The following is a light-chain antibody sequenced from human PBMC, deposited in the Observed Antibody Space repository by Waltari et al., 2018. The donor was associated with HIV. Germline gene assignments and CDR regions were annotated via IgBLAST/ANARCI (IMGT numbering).Light chain of an antibody. Sequence: QSVMSHPPSASGTPGQTGTITCSGRFSNLGANTVNCYQQIPGTAPRLLISGHNQRPSGVPDRFSGSRSGTSASLTIGGLQSEDEADYYCSAWDDSLRATVFGTGTRVTVL. CDR1: FSNLGANT. V-gene: IGLV1-44*01. J-gene: IGLJ1*01. CDR3: SAWDDSLRATV. CDR2: GHN.